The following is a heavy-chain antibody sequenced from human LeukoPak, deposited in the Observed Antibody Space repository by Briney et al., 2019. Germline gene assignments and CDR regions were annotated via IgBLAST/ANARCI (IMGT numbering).Heavy chain of an antibody. CDR2: IYSGGST. D-gene: IGHD3-22*01. CDR3: ARGLMAGSSGYLREDY. CDR1: GFTVSSNY. J-gene: IGHJ4*02. Sequence: PGGSLRLSCAASGFTVSSNYMSWVRQAPGKGLEWVSVIYSGGSTYYADSVKGRFTISRDNSKNTLYLQMNSLRAEDTAVYYCARGLMAGSSGYLREDYWGQGTLVTVSS. V-gene: IGHV3-53*01.